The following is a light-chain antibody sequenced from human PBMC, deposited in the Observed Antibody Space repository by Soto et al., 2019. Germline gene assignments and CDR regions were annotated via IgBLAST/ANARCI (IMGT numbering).Light chain of an antibody. CDR3: QTWGRGIVV. CDR1: GGHSTYS. Sequence: QPVLTQSPSASASLGASVTLTCTLTGGHSTYSIGWHQQQPQRGPRFLMRLNSDGSHSKGDGIPDRFSGSSSGAESFLTISGLQSEDEADYYCQTWGRGIVVFGGGTKVTVL. J-gene: IGLJ2*01. V-gene: IGLV4-69*02. CDR2: LNSDGSH.